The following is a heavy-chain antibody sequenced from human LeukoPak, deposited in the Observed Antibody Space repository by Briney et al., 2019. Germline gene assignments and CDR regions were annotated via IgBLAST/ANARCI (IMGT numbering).Heavy chain of an antibody. CDR1: GFTFSDYY. CDR2: ISLNSGRNI. CDR3: ARTHPHSSGYYYYFDY. J-gene: IGHJ4*02. Sequence: GGSLRLSCAASGFTFSDYYMSWIRQAPGKGLEWVSYISLNSGRNIYYAQSVKGRFTISRDNAKNSLYLQMNGLRAEDAAVYYCARTHPHSSGYYYYFDYWGQGTLVTVSS. D-gene: IGHD3-22*01. V-gene: IGHV3-11*04.